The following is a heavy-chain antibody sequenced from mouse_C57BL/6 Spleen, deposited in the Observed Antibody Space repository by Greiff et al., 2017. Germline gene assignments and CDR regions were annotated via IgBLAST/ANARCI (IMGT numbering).Heavy chain of an antibody. CDR1: GYTFTDYN. Sequence: DVQLQESGPELVKPGASVKMSCKASGYTFTDYNMHWVKQSHGKSLEWIGYINPNNGGTSYNQKFKGKATLTVNKSSSTAYMELRSLTSEDSAVYYCARSDYGSSYDAYWGQGTLVTVSA. J-gene: IGHJ3*01. V-gene: IGHV1-22*01. D-gene: IGHD1-1*01. CDR3: ARSDYGSSYDAY. CDR2: INPNNGGT.